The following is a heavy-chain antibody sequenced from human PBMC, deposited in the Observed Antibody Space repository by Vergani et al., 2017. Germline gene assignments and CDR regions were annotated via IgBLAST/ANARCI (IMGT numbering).Heavy chain of an antibody. CDR3: AREPPLTGFFDY. V-gene: IGHV1-46*03. D-gene: IGHD3-9*01. J-gene: IGHJ4*02. Sequence: QVQLVQSGAEVGKPGASVKISCKASGYTFTAYYIHWVRQAPEQGLEWVGVISPDGFSTFYAQKFQGRVTITREPSTSTVYVEVTSLRFYDTAVYYCAREPPLTGFFDYWGQGTLVTVSS. CDR2: ISPDGFST. CDR1: GYTFTAYY.